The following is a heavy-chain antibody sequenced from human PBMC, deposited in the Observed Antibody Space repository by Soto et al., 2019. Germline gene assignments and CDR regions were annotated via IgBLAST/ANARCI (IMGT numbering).Heavy chain of an antibody. CDR1: GYTFTSYY. D-gene: IGHD3-9*01. J-gene: IGHJ6*02. Sequence: ASVKVSCKASGYTFTSYYMHWVRQTPGQGLEWMGIINPSGGSTSYAQKFQGRVTMTRDTSTSTVYMELSSLRSEDTAVYYCAREPGVPGLAADYDILTGYYPKPYYYYGMDVWGQGTTVTVSS. CDR3: AREPGVPGLAADYDILTGYYPKPYYYYGMDV. V-gene: IGHV1-46*01. CDR2: INPSGGST.